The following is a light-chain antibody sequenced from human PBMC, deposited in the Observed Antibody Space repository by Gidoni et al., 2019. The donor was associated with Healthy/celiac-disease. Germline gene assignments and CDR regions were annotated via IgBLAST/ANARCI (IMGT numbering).Light chain of an antibody. CDR1: TSNVGSYNL. V-gene: IGLV2-23*02. CDR2: EVS. Sequence: QSALTQPASVSGSPGQSITISCTGTTSNVGSYNLVSWYQQHPGKAPKLMIYEVSKRPAGVSNRFSGSKSGNTASLTISGHQAEDEADYYCCSYADSSTVFGTGTKVNVL. J-gene: IGLJ1*01. CDR3: CSYADSSTV.